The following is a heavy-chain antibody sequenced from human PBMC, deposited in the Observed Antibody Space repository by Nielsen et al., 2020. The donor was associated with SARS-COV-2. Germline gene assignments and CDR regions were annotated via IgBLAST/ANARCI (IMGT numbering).Heavy chain of an antibody. V-gene: IGHV3-9*01. CDR1: GFTFDDYG. CDR2: ISWNSGSI. Sequence: GGSLRLSCAASGFTFDDYGMSWVRQAPGKGLEWVSGISWNSGSIGYADSVKGRFTISRDNAKNSLYLQMNSLRAEDTALYYCAKLAAAGTLVGYWGQGTLVTVSS. D-gene: IGHD6-13*01. CDR3: AKLAAAGTLVGY. J-gene: IGHJ4*02.